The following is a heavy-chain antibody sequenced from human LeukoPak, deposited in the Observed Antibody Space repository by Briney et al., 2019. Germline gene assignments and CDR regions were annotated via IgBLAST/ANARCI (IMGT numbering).Heavy chain of an antibody. CDR2: INPSGGST. D-gene: IGHD6-13*01. CDR3: ARVGVIAAAIRTFDY. Sequence: GASVKVSCKASGYTFTSYYMHWVRQAPGQGLEWMGIINPSGGSTSYAQKFQGRVTMTRDTSTSTVYMELSSLRSEDTAVYYRARVGVIAAAIRTFDYWGQGTLVTVSS. CDR1: GYTFTSYY. V-gene: IGHV1-46*01. J-gene: IGHJ4*02.